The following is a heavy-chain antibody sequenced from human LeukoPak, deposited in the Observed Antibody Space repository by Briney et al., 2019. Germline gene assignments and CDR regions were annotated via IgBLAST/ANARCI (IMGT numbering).Heavy chain of an antibody. CDR3: ARGARVRGIPHKKNNWFDP. Sequence: SETLSLTCAVSGYSISSGCYWGWIRQPPGKGLEWIGRIYHSGSTYYKPSLKSPVTISADTSKNQSSLKLSSVTSADTAVYYCARGARVRGIPHKKNNWFDPWGHGTLVTVSS. J-gene: IGHJ5*02. CDR2: IYHSGST. D-gene: IGHD3-10*01. CDR1: GYSISSGCY. V-gene: IGHV4-38-2*01.